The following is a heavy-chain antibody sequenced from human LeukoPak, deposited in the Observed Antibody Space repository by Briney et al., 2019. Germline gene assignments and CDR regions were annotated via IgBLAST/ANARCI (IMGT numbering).Heavy chain of an antibody. CDR2: ISHSSSYI. CDR1: GFTFSTYS. V-gene: IGHV3-21*01. CDR3: ARRYCSSTNCYAFDY. Sequence: PGGSLRLSCAASGFTFSTYSMNWVRQAPGKGLEWVSSISHSSSYIYYADSVKGRFTISRDNAKNSLYLQMNSLRAEDTAVYYCARRYCSSTNCYAFDYWGQGTLVTVSS. D-gene: IGHD2-2*01. J-gene: IGHJ4*02.